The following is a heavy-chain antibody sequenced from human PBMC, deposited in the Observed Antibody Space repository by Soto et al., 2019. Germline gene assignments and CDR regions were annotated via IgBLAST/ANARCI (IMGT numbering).Heavy chain of an antibody. CDR3: ARRNDYGDFRNDY. CDR2: ISSSGSTI. Sequence: GGSLRLSCAASGFTFSSYEMNWVRQAPGKGLEWVSYISSSGSTIYYADSVKGRFTISRDNAKNSLYLQMNSLRAEDTAVYYCARRNDYGDFRNDYWGQGTLVTVSS. CDR1: GFTFSSYE. D-gene: IGHD4-17*01. V-gene: IGHV3-48*03. J-gene: IGHJ4*02.